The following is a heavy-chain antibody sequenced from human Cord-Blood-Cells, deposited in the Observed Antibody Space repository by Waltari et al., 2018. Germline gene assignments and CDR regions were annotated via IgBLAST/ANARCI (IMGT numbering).Heavy chain of an antibody. V-gene: IGHV1-24*01. CDR1: GYTLTELS. D-gene: IGHD2-15*01. Sequence: QVQLVQSGAEVKKPGASVKVSCKVSGYTLTELSMPWVRQAPGKGLEWMGGFDPEDGETIYAQKFQGRVTMTEDTSTDTAYMELSSLRSEDTAVYYCATDLGGVVVVAATRGQYGMDVWGQGTTVTVSS. J-gene: IGHJ6*02. CDR2: FDPEDGET. CDR3: ATDLGGVVVVAATRGQYGMDV.